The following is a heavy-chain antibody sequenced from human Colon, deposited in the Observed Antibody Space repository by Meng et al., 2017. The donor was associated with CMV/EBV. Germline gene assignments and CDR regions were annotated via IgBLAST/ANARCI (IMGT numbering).Heavy chain of an antibody. CDR2: IYHQDGGT. Sequence: VMLVQPMNEFTKHVVVGTVPCTQYGYTFTGNHLHWVRQATGQGLEWMGWIYHQDGGTYFAQKFQDRGILTRDTSITTAYMELSGLTSDDTDIYYCVRESWYFDFWGEGTLVTVSS. D-gene: IGHD6-13*01. V-gene: IGHV1-2*02. CDR1: GYTFTGNH. CDR3: VRESWYFDF. J-gene: IGHJ4*02.